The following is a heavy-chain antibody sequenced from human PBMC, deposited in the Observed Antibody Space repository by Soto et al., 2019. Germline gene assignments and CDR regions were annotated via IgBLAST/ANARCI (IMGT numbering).Heavy chain of an antibody. D-gene: IGHD3-16*01. J-gene: IGHJ6*02. CDR1: GTIFSSYT. CDR2: IIPILGET. CDR3: ARGLGGRMDA. V-gene: IGHV1-69*08. Sequence: QVQLVQSGAEVKKPGSSMRVSCKASGTIFSSYTISWVRQAPGQGLEWMGRIIPILGETNSAQKFQDRVTLTADKSTNTAYMELNSLRLEDTAVYYCARGLGGRMDAWGQGTTVTVSS.